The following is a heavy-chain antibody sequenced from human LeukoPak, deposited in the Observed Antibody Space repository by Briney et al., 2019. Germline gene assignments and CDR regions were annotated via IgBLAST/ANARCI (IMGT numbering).Heavy chain of an antibody. J-gene: IGHJ4*02. CDR2: ISWNSGSI. CDR3: AKDINDYGDYEGLFDY. CDR1: GFTFDNYA. V-gene: IGHV3-9*01. D-gene: IGHD4-17*01. Sequence: GRSLRLSCAASGFTFDNYAMHWVRQAPGKGLEWVSGISWNSGSIGYADSVKGRFTISRGNAKNSLYLQMNSLRAEDTALYYCAKDINDYGDYEGLFDYWGQGTLVTVSS.